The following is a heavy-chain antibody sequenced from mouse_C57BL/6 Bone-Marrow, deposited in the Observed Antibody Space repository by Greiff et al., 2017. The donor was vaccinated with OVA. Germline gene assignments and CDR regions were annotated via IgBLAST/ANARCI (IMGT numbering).Heavy chain of an antibody. D-gene: IGHD1-1*01. CDR3: ARDYYGSSYKYFGV. J-gene: IGHJ1*03. CDR2: ISNGGGST. Sequence: EVMLVESGGGLVQPGGSLKLSCAASGFTFSDYYMYWVRQTPEKRLEWVAYISNGGGSTYYPDTVKGRFTISRDNAKNTLYLQMSRLKSEDTAMYYCARDYYGSSYKYFGVWGTGTTVTVSS. CDR1: GFTFSDYY. V-gene: IGHV5-12*01.